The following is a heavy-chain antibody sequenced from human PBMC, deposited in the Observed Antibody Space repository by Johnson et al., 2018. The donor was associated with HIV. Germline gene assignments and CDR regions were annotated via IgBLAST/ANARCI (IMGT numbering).Heavy chain of an antibody. CDR1: GFTFDDYG. V-gene: IGHV3-20*04. J-gene: IGHJ3*01. CDR2: INCNGGRT. D-gene: IGHD3-22*01. CDR3: ARFDGFITTLRVIGDAFDV. Sequence: VQLVESGGGVVRPGGSLRLSCAASGFTFDDYGMSWVRQAPGKGLEWISTINCNGGRTGYVDSLKGRFTISRDNAKNSLYLQMNSLRAEDTAVYYCARFDGFITTLRVIGDAFDVWGQGTMVTVSS.